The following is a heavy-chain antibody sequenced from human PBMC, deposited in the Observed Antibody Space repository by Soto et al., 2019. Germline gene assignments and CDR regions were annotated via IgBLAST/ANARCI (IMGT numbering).Heavy chain of an antibody. D-gene: IGHD6-13*01. Sequence: GGSLRLSCAASGFTFDDYAMHWVRQAPGKGLEWVSGISWNSGSIGYADSVKGRFTISRDNAKNSLYLQMNSLRAEDTALYYCAKARVAAAGPKAHDAFDIWGQGTMVTVSS. CDR3: AKARVAAAGPKAHDAFDI. V-gene: IGHV3-9*01. J-gene: IGHJ3*02. CDR2: ISWNSGSI. CDR1: GFTFDDYA.